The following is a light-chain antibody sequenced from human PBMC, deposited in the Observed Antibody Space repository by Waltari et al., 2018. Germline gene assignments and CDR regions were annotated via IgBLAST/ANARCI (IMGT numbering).Light chain of an antibody. V-gene: IGLV2-8*01. CDR3: SSYSGSNDYV. J-gene: IGLJ1*01. CDR1: SSDVGGYNY. Sequence: QSALTQPPSASGSPGQSVPISCTGTSSDVGGYNYVSWYQQHPGKAPKLMIYEVNKRPSGVPGRFSGSRSGNTASLTVSGLQAEDEADYYCSSYSGSNDYVFGTGTEVTVL. CDR2: EVN.